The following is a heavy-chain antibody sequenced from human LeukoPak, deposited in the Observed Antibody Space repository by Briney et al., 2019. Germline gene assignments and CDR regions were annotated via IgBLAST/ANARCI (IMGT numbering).Heavy chain of an antibody. CDR1: GGSISSYY. D-gene: IGHD3-10*01. J-gene: IGHJ4*02. Sequence: SETLSLTCTVSGGSISSYYWSWIRRPPGKGLEWIGYIYYSGSTNYNPSLKSRVTISVDTSKNQFSLKLSSVTAADTAVYYCARLTTSYYYGSGSFDYWGQGTLVTVSS. CDR3: ARLTTSYYYGSGSFDY. V-gene: IGHV4-59*08. CDR2: IYYSGST.